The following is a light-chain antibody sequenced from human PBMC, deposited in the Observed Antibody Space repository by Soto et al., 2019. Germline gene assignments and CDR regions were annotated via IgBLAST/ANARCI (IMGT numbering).Light chain of an antibody. CDR1: SSDVGGYNY. Sequence: QSALTQPASVSGSPGQSITISCTGTSSDVGGYNYVSWYQQHPGKAPKLLIYDVSNRPSGASNRFSGSKSGNTASLTISGLQAEDEADYYCSSYTGSTTLHYVFGTGTK. J-gene: IGLJ1*01. CDR3: SSYTGSTTLHYV. CDR2: DVS. V-gene: IGLV2-14*01.